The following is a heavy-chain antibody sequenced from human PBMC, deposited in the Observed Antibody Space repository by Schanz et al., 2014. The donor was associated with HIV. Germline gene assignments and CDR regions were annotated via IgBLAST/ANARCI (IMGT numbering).Heavy chain of an antibody. CDR1: GGSFSGYY. CDR3: VRLELSYWYFDL. Sequence: QVQLQQWGAGLLKPSETLSLTCAVYGGSFSGYYWSWIRQPPGKGLEWIGEINHSESTNYNPSLKSRVTISIDTSKNQFSLNLNSVTAADTAVYYCVRLELSYWYFDLWGRGTLVTVSS. D-gene: IGHD3-3*01. CDR2: INHSEST. J-gene: IGHJ2*01. V-gene: IGHV4-34*01.